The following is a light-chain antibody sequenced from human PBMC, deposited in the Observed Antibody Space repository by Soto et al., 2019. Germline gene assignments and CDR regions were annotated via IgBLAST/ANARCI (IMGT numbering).Light chain of an antibody. V-gene: IGLV2-14*01. CDR1: SSDVGVYNY. J-gene: IGLJ3*02. CDR3: CSYTTSGTLL. CDR2: EVT. Sequence: QSALTQPASVSGSPGQSITISCTGTSSDVGVYNYVSWYQQHPGKAPKLMIYEVTNRPSGVSNRFSGSKSGNTASLTISGLQAEDEADYYCCSYTTSGTLLFGGGTKLTVL.